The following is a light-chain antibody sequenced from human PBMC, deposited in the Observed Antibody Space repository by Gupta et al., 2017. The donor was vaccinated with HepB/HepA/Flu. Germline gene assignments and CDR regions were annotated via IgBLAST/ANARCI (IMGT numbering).Light chain of an antibody. J-gene: IGKJ5*01. V-gene: IGKV3-11*01. CDR2: DAS. Sequence: IVLTQSPATLSLSPGERATLSCTASQSVSSYLAWYQQKTGQAPRLLTYDASNRATGIPARFSGSGSGTDFTLTISSLEPEDFAVYYCQQRSNWPPITFGQGTRLETK. CDR1: QSVSSY. CDR3: QQRSNWPPIT.